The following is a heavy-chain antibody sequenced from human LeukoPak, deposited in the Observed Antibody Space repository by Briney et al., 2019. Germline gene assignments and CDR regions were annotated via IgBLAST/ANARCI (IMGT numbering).Heavy chain of an antibody. CDR3: ARIRDGYNDAYDI. Sequence: ASVKVSCKASGYTFTNYYIHWARQAPGQGLEWMGLINPGGGNTNYAQNFQGRVTMTRDTSTSTIYMELSSLRSEDTAIYYCARIRDGYNDAYDIWGQGTVVTVPS. J-gene: IGHJ3*02. V-gene: IGHV1-46*01. CDR2: INPGGGNT. CDR1: GYTFTNYY. D-gene: IGHD5-24*01.